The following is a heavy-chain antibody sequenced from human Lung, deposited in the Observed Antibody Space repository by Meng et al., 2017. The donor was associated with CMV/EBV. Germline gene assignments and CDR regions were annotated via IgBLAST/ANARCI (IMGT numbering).Heavy chain of an antibody. J-gene: IGHJ5*02. CDR1: GFTFINYW. Sequence: GESLKISCEASGFTFINYWMSWVRQAPGKGLEWVANIKEDGSDKYYVDSVKGRFTISRDNAKNSLYLQMNSLRAEDTAVYYCARDRAANSFDPWGQGTLVTVSS. CDR3: ARDRAANSFDP. CDR2: IKEDGSDK. D-gene: IGHD6-25*01. V-gene: IGHV3-7*01.